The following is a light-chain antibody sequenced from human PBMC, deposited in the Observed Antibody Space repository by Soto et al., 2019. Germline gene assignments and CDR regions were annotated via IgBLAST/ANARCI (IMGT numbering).Light chain of an antibody. CDR2: WAS. CDR3: QQYYTTPVT. V-gene: IGKV4-1*01. Sequence: DIVMTQSPDSLAVSLGERATINCKSSQSILYSSKNKDRLGWYQQKPGQPPKLLIYWASTRESGVPDRFSGSGSGTDYTLTISSLQAEDVAVYYCQQYYTTPVTFGQGTKVEIK. J-gene: IGKJ1*01. CDR1: QSILYSSKNKDR.